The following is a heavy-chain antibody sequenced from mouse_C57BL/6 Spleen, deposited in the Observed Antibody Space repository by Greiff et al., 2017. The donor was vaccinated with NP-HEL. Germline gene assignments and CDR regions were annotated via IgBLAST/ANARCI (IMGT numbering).Heavy chain of an antibody. CDR2: IDPSDSET. Sequence: QVQLQQPGAELVRPGSSVKLSCKASGYTFTSYWMHWVKQRPIQGLEWIGNIDPSDSETHYNQKFKDKATLTVDKSSSTAYMQLSSLTSEDAAVYYCARLSAGSDYAMDYWGQGTSVTVSS. CDR1: GYTFTSYW. J-gene: IGHJ4*01. V-gene: IGHV1-52*01. CDR3: ARLSAGSDYAMDY. D-gene: IGHD1-1*01.